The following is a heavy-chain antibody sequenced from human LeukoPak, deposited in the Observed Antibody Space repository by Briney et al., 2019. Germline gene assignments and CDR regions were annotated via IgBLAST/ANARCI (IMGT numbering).Heavy chain of an antibody. CDR2: IPYDGSNK. V-gene: IGHV3-30*19. CDR3: ARAQQLVRGGFDP. CDR1: GFTFSSYG. Sequence: GGSLRLSCAASGFTFSSYGMHWVRQAPGKGLEWVTFIPYDGSNKYYADSVKGRFAISRDNSKNTLYLQMNSLRSDGTAVYYCARAQQLVRGGFDPWGQGTLVTVSS. D-gene: IGHD6-13*01. J-gene: IGHJ5*02.